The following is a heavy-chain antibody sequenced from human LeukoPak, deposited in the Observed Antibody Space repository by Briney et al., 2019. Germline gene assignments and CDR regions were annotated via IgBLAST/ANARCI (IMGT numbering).Heavy chain of an antibody. D-gene: IGHD5-18*01. J-gene: IGHJ6*03. CDR2: ISAYNGNT. CDR3: ARDGHSYYYYYYMDV. Sequence: GASVKVSCKASGYTFTSYGISWVRQAPGQGLEWMGWISAYNGNTNYAQKLQGRVTMTTDTSTSTAYMELRSLRSDDTAVYYCARDGHSYYYYYYMDVWGKGTTVTISS. V-gene: IGHV1-18*01. CDR1: GYTFTSYG.